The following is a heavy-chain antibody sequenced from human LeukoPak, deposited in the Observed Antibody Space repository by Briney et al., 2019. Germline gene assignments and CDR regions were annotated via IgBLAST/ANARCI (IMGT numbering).Heavy chain of an antibody. CDR1: GYTFTSYY. CDR3: ARDHYDFWSGRPRMIDY. Sequence: GASVKVSCKASGYTFTSYYMHWVRQAPGQGLEWMGIINPSGGSTSYAQKFQGRVTMTRDTSTSTVYMELSSLRSEDTAVYYCARDHYDFWSGRPRMIDYWGQGTLVTVSS. CDR2: INPSGGST. V-gene: IGHV1-46*01. D-gene: IGHD3-3*01. J-gene: IGHJ4*02.